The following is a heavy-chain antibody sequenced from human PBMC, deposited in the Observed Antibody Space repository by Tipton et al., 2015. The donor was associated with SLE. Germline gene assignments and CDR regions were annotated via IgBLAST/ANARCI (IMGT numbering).Heavy chain of an antibody. CDR1: GGSISSSGYY. CDR3: ARESVAGTYIPNWFDP. D-gene: IGHD6-19*01. Sequence: TLSLTCTVSGGSISSSGYYWGWIRQPPGKGLEWIGSVYYTGSTYYNPTLKSRVTISVDTSKNQFSRKLNSVAAADTAVYYCARESVAGTYIPNWFDPWGQGTLVTVSS. J-gene: IGHJ5*02. CDR2: VYYTGST. V-gene: IGHV4-39*02.